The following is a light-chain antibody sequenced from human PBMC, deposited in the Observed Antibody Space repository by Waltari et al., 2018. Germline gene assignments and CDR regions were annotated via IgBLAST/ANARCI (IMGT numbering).Light chain of an antibody. J-gene: IGLJ2*01. CDR3: CSYAGSSTFV. CDR1: SSDVGSYNL. Sequence: SALTQPASVSGPPGQSITISCTGTSSDVGSYNLVSWYQQHPGKAPKLMIYEVSKRPSGVSNRFSGSKSGNTASLTISGLQAEDEADYYCCSYAGSSTFVFGGGTKLTVL. V-gene: IGLV2-23*02. CDR2: EVS.